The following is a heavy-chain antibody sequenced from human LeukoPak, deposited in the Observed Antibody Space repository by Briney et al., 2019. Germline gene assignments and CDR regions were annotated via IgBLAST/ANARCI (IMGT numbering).Heavy chain of an antibody. CDR2: ISSSGSTI. CDR3: VRDQWLAYNYYMDV. J-gene: IGHJ6*03. V-gene: IGHV3-48*03. Sequence: GGSLRLSCAASGFTFSSYEMNWVRQAPGKGLEWVSYISSSGSTIYYADSVKGRFTISRHNAKNSLYLQMNSLRAEDTAVYFCVRDQWLAYNYYMDVWSKGPTLTLPS. CDR1: GFTFSSYE. D-gene: IGHD6-19*01.